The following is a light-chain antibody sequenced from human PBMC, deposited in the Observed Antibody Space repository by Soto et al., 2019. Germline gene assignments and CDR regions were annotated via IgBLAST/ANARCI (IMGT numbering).Light chain of an antibody. CDR3: QQFNAYPRT. Sequence: AIQLTQSPSSLSASLGDTVIITCRASQDITSDLAWYQQRPEKAPVLLIYDASRLESGVPPRFSGGGSGTEFSLTSSSLQPEDFATYFWQQFNAYPRTFGQGTKVDIK. J-gene: IGKJ1*01. CDR1: QDITSD. CDR2: DAS. V-gene: IGKV1-13*02.